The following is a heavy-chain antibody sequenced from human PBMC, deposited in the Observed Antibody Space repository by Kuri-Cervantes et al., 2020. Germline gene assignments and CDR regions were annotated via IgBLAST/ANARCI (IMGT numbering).Heavy chain of an antibody. J-gene: IGHJ4*02. V-gene: IGHV3-30-3*01. CDR3: ARLESLAVAGAHFDY. CDR1: GFTFSSYA. D-gene: IGHD6-19*01. CDR2: ISYDGSNK. Sequence: GGSLRLSCAASGFTFSSYAMHWVRQAPGKGLEWVAVISYDGSNKYYADSVKGRFTISRDNSKNTLYLQMNSLRAEDTAVYYCARLESLAVAGAHFDYWGQGTLVTVSS.